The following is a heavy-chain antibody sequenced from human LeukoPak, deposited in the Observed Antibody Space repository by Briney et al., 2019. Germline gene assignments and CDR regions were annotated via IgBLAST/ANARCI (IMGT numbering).Heavy chain of an antibody. J-gene: IGHJ4*02. CDR3: ARSDYDILTGYYKNLDY. V-gene: IGHV1-46*01. D-gene: IGHD3-9*01. CDR2: INPSGGST. Sequence: ASVKVSCKGSGYSFTSCYMHWVRQAPGQGLEWVGIINPSGGSTSYAQEFQGSVTMTRNKSTSTVYMELSSLRSADTAVYYCARSDYDILTGYYKNLDYWGQGTLVTVSS. CDR1: GYSFTSCY.